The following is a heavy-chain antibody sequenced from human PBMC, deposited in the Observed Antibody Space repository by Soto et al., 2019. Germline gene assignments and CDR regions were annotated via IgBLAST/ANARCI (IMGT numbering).Heavy chain of an antibody. D-gene: IGHD6-19*01. CDR1: GGSISSGGYY. CDR3: ARHARIAVADNLNYYYYYGMDV. J-gene: IGHJ6*02. V-gene: IGHV4-31*03. Sequence: SETLSLTCTVSGGSISSGGYYWSWIRQHPGKGLEWIGYIYYSGSTYYNPSLKSRVTISVDTSKNQFSLKLSSVTAADTAVYYCARHARIAVADNLNYYYYYGMDVWGQGTTVTVSS. CDR2: IYYSGST.